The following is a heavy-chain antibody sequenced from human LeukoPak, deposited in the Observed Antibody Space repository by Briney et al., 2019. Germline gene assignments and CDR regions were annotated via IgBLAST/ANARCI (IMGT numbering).Heavy chain of an antibody. CDR3: AGGKYCGGDCYSTWGY. D-gene: IGHD2-21*02. V-gene: IGHV3-48*03. CDR2: LSSRASTV. CDR1: GLTVNTYE. J-gene: IGHJ4*02. Sequence: GGNLRLSVSASGLTVNTYEMNWVRQVPGMGLEWDSYLSSRASTVSYADSVKVPFTISKDNAKNSLYLQMSSLRAEDTAVYYCAGGKYCGGDCYSTWGYWGQGTLVSVSS.